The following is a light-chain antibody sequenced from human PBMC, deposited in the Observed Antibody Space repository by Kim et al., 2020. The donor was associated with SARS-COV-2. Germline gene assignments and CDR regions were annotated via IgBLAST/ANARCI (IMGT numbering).Light chain of an antibody. CDR1: KLGDKY. Sequence: SHELTQPPSVSVSPGQTASITCSGDKLGDKYACWYQQKPGQSPVLVIYQDSKRPSGIPERFSGSNSGNTATLTISGTQAMDEADYYCQAWDSSTAYVFGT. CDR3: QAWDSSTAYV. CDR2: QDS. J-gene: IGLJ1*01. V-gene: IGLV3-1*01.